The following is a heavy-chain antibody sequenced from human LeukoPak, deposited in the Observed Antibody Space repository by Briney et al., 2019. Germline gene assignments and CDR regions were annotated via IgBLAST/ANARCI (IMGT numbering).Heavy chain of an antibody. V-gene: IGHV4-59*08. CDR1: GGSISSYY. CDR3: AXXVXXXXXDF. Sequence: SETLSLTCTVSGGSISSYYWSWIRQPPGKRLEWIGSIYGSGXXXXXXXLXXXXTISVDASKNQFSLRLTSVTAADTAVYYCAXXVXXXXXDFWGQGTLVTXSS. J-gene: IGHJ4*02. CDR2: IYGSGXX.